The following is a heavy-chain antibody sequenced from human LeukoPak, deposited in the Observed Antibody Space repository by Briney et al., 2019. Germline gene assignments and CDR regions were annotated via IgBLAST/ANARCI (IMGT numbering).Heavy chain of an antibody. CDR3: AKPGKRKYYYDSQYYFDY. Sequence: GGSLRLSCAASGFTFSSYAMSWVRQAPGKGLEWVSAISGSGGSTYYADSVKGRFTISRDNSKNTLYLQMNSLRAEDTAVYYCAKPGKRKYYYDSQYYFDYWGQGTLVTVSS. J-gene: IGHJ4*02. D-gene: IGHD3-22*01. CDR1: GFTFSSYA. CDR2: ISGSGGST. V-gene: IGHV3-23*01.